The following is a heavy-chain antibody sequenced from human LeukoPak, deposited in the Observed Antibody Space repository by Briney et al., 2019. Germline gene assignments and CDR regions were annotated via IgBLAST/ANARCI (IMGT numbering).Heavy chain of an antibody. Sequence: GGSLRLSCTASGFTFGDYAMSWVRQAPGKGPEGVGFIRRKANGGTTEYAASVKGRFTISRDDSKSIAYLPMNSLKTEDTAVYYCTSGLYYDSWSDLFDYWGQGTLVTVSS. D-gene: IGHD3-3*01. CDR3: TSGLYYDSWSDLFDY. CDR2: IRRKANGGTT. CDR1: GFTFGDYA. J-gene: IGHJ4*02. V-gene: IGHV3-49*04.